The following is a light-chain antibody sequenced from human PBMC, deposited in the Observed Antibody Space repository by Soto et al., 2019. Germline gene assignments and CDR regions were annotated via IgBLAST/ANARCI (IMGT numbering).Light chain of an antibody. J-gene: IGKJ4*01. V-gene: IGKV1-17*01. CDR2: AAS. CDR3: PQYSGYVPT. CDR1: QSIRTY. Sequence: DIQMTHSPASLSASVGDRVAITCRASQSIRTYLNWYQQKPGRVPNLLIYAASRVQSGVPSRFSGSGSGTEFTLTINSLQPEDFATYYCPQYSGYVPTFGGGTKVDNK.